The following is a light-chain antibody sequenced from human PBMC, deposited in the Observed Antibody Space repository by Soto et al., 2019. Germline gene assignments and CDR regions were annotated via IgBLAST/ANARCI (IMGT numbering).Light chain of an antibody. CDR3: SSYTSSSTLDV. CDR1: SSDVGGYNY. V-gene: IGLV2-14*01. CDR2: DVS. Sequence: CVLTKPASGSGSPGQSITISCTGTSSDVGGYNYVSWYQQHPGKAPKLMIYDVSNRPSGVSNRFSGSKSGNTASLTISGLQAEDEADYYCSSYTSSSTLDVFGTGTKVTVL. J-gene: IGLJ1*01.